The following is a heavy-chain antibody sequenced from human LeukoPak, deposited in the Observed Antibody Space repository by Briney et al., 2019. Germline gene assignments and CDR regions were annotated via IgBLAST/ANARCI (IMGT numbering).Heavy chain of an antibody. CDR1: GFAFDDFA. Sequence: GGSLRLSCTTSGFAFDDFAMSWVRQPAGKGLEWIGFIRRRAYGGAAEYAASVKGRFIISRDDSKGIAYLQMNSLKTEDTAVYYCSRNGLVDFDYWGQGSRVIVSP. CDR2: IRRRAYGGAA. V-gene: IGHV3-49*04. J-gene: IGHJ4*02. CDR3: SRNGLVDFDY.